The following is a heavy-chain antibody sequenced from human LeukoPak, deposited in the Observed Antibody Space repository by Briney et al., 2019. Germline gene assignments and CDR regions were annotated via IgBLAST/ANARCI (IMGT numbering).Heavy chain of an antibody. CDR2: IKSKTDGGTT. D-gene: IGHD1-26*01. J-gene: IGHJ5*02. CDR3: TTSIGGSPHPPTFDP. Sequence: GGPLRLSCAASGFTFSNAWMSWVRQAPGKGLEWVGRIKSKTDGGTTDYAAPVKGRFTISRDDSKNTLYLQMNSLKTEDTAVYYCTTSIGGSPHPPTFDPWGQGTLVTVSS. V-gene: IGHV3-15*01. CDR1: GFTFSNAW.